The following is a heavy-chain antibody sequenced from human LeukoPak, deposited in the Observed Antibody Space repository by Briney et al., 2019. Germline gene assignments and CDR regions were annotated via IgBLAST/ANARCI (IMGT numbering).Heavy chain of an antibody. Sequence: PGGSLRLSCAASGFTFDDYGMSWVRQAPGKGLEWVSGITWNGGSTGYVDSVKGRFTISRDNAKNSLYLQMNSLRAEDMALYYCAKDFELWTTGMDVWGKGTTVTVSS. CDR3: AKDFELWTTGMDV. CDR1: GFTFDDYG. CDR2: ITWNGGST. D-gene: IGHD5-18*01. J-gene: IGHJ6*04. V-gene: IGHV3-20*04.